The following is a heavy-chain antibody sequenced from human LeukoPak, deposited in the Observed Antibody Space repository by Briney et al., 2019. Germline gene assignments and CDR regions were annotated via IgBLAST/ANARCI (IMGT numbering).Heavy chain of an antibody. D-gene: IGHD1-7*01. CDR1: GYTFTGYY. Sequence: ASVKVSCKASGYTFTGYYMHWVGQAPGQGLEWMGRINPNSGGTNYAQKFQGRVTMTRDTSISTAYMELSRLRSDDTAVYYCARGRLVYVELGLRFDYWGQGTLVTVSS. CDR3: ARGRLVYVELGLRFDY. V-gene: IGHV1-2*06. CDR2: INPNSGGT. J-gene: IGHJ4*02.